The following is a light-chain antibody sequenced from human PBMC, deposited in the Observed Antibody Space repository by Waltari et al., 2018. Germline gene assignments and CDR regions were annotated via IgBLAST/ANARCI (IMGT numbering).Light chain of an antibody. CDR3: GTWDTSLSALI. Sequence: QSVLTPPPSVSAAPGPKVTTSCSGSRSNIGDDYVSWYQQLPGTAPKLFIYENNKRPSGIPDRFSGSKSGTSATLGITGLQTGDEADYYCGTWDTSLSALIFGGGTKLTVL. J-gene: IGLJ2*01. CDR2: ENN. V-gene: IGLV1-51*02. CDR1: RSNIGDDY.